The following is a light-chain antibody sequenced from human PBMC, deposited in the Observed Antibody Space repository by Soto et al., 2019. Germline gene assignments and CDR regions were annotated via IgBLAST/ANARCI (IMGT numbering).Light chain of an antibody. V-gene: IGKV1-27*01. CDR2: AAS. CDR1: QGIRNV. J-gene: IGKJ3*01. CDR3: QKYSSVPV. Sequence: DIQMTQSPTSLAASVGDRVTITCRASQGIRNVVAWYQQKPGKAPKLLIYAASTLQSGVPSRFSGSGSGTDFTRTINSLQPEDVATYSCQKYSSVPVFGPGTKVEIK.